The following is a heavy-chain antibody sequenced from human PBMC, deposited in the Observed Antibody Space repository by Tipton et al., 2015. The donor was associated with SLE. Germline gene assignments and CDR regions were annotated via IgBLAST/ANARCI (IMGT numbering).Heavy chain of an antibody. CDR1: GGSFSGYY. Sequence: TLSLTCAVYGGSFSGYYWSWIRQPPGKGLEWIGEINHSGSTNYNPSLKSRVTISVDTSKNQFSLKLSSVTAADTAVYYCARPEGAYYFDYWDQGTLATVSS. CDR2: INHSGST. J-gene: IGHJ4*02. D-gene: IGHD1-14*01. V-gene: IGHV4-34*01. CDR3: ARPEGAYYFDY.